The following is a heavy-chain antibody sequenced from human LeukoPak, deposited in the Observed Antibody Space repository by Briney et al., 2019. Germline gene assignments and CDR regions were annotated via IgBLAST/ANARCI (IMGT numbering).Heavy chain of an antibody. CDR1: GFTFKNYG. Sequence: GGTLRLSCAASGFTFKNYGMSWVRQAPGKGLEWVSAICTSGDCTYYGDSVKGRFTISRDNARNSLYLQMNSLRAEDTAVYYCARPGASGVADYWGQGTLVTVSS. D-gene: IGHD6-19*01. V-gene: IGHV3-21*01. J-gene: IGHJ4*02. CDR3: ARPGASGVADY. CDR2: ICTSGDCT.